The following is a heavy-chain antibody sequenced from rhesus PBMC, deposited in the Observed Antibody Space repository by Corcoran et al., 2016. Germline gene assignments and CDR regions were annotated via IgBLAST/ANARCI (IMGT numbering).Heavy chain of an antibody. Sequence: QVQLQESGPGLVKPSETLSLTCAVSGGSISDPYYWNWIRQTPGKGLEWIGNIYGKNANTNYNPSLKSLVTVSKDTSNNQFFLKINSVTAADTAVYYCARGGDDGNYVECFEFWGQGALVTVSS. J-gene: IGHJ1*01. V-gene: IGHV4S9*01. CDR3: ARGGDDGNYVECFEF. D-gene: IGHD4-35*01. CDR2: IYGKNANT. CDR1: GGSISDPYY.